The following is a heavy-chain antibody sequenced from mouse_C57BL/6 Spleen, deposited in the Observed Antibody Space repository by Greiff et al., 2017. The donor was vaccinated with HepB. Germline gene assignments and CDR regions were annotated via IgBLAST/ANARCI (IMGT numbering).Heavy chain of an antibody. J-gene: IGHJ4*01. CDR3: ARNSGNYEDYAMDY. D-gene: IGHD2-1*01. CDR1: GFSLTSYA. Sequence: QVQLKESGPGLVAPSQSLSITCTVSGFSLTSYAISWVRQPPGKGLEWLGVIWTGGGTNYNSALKSRLSISKDNSKSQVFLKMNRLQTDDTARYYCARNSGNYEDYAMDYWGQGTSVTVSS. CDR2: IWTGGGT. V-gene: IGHV2-9-1*01.